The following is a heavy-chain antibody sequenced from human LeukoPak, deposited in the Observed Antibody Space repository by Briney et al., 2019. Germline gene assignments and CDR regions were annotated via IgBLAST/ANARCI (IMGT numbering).Heavy chain of an antibody. CDR3: ARASPVRLLLYYFDY. V-gene: IGHV3-30-3*01. J-gene: IGHJ4*02. CDR2: IPNNASNK. D-gene: IGHD2-15*01. Sequence: GRSLRLSCPAAGFTFSSYAMHWVRQAHGKVLEWVAVIPNNASNKNYDDAVKRRFTITRDTSTNTLSLQMNSLRAEDTAVYFCARASPVRLLLYYFDYWGQGTLVTVSS. CDR1: GFTFSSYA.